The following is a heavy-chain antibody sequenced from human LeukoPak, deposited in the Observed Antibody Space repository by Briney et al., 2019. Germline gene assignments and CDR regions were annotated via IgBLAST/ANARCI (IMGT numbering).Heavy chain of an antibody. CDR2: ISGSGGST. V-gene: IGHV3-23*01. CDR1: GFTFSSYA. D-gene: IGHD3-10*01. Sequence: GGSLRLSCAASGFTFSSYAMSWVRQAPGKGLEWVSAISGSGGSTYYADSVKGRFTISRDNSKTTLYLQMNSLRAEDTAVYYCAEGGSGSPSDYWGQGTLVTVSS. J-gene: IGHJ4*02. CDR3: AEGGSGSPSDY.